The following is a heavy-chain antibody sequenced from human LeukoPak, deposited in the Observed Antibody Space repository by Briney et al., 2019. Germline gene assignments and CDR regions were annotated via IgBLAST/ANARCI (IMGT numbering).Heavy chain of an antibody. CDR1: GFTFSSYG. CDR2: ISDSSSTI. Sequence: QPGGCLRLSCAGSGFTFSSYGMNWVRQAPGKGLEWVSYISDSSSTIYYADSVKGRLTISRDNAKNSLYLQMNSLRAEDTAVYYCARWGATGYGDYWGQGTLVTVSS. J-gene: IGHJ4*02. D-gene: IGHD3-9*01. V-gene: IGHV3-48*03. CDR3: ARWGATGYGDY.